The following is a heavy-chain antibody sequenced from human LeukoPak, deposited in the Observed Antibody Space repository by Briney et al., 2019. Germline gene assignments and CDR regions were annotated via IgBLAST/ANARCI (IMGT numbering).Heavy chain of an antibody. D-gene: IGHD5-12*01. CDR1: GFTFSGYV. CDR2: ISAPGGGT. V-gene: IGHV3-23*01. J-gene: IGHJ4*02. CDR3: AKAPQGYNTYALPAN. Sequence: PGGSLRLSCAASGFTFSGYVMSWVRLAPGKGLEWVSAISAPGGGTYYADSVKGRFTISRDNSKNTLSLQMNSLRVEDTAIYYCAKAPQGYNTYALPANWGQGTLVTVSS.